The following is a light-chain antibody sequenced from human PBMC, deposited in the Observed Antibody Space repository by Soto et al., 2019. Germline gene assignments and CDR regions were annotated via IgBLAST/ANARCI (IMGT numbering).Light chain of an antibody. J-gene: IGKJ1*01. CDR1: QSVSSN. V-gene: IGKV3-15*01. Sequence: EIVMTQSPDTLSVSPGDRATLSCRASQSVSSNLACYQHKPCQAPRLLMYGASTRATGVTARFSGSGSGTDFTLTISSLQSDDCAVYYCQKYTDWPLTFGQATRVEIK. CDR2: GAS. CDR3: QKYTDWPLT.